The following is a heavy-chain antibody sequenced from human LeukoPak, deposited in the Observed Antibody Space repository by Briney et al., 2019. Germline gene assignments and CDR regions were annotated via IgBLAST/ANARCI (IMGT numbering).Heavy chain of an antibody. Sequence: GGSLRLSCAASGFTFSDYYMSWIRQAPGKGLEWVSYISSSGSTIYYADSVKGRFTISRDNAKNSLYLRMNSLRAEDTAVYYCARREEYYDYVWGSYRSSGFDYWGQGTLVTVSS. CDR2: ISSSGSTI. V-gene: IGHV3-11*01. CDR3: ARREEYYDYVWGSYRSSGFDY. J-gene: IGHJ4*02. D-gene: IGHD3-16*02. CDR1: GFTFSDYY.